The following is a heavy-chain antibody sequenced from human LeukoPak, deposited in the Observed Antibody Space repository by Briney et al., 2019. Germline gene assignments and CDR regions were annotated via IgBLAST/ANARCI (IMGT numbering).Heavy chain of an antibody. CDR3: ARRSSSWDY. V-gene: IGHV1-2*02. CDR2: INPNSGGT. D-gene: IGHD6-13*01. J-gene: IGHJ4*02. Sequence: ASVKVSCKASGYTFTGYYMHWVRQAPGQGLEWMGWINPNSGGTNYAQKFQGRVTMTRNTSISTAYMELSSLRSEDTAVYYCARRSSSWDYWGQGTLVTVSS. CDR1: GYTFTGYY.